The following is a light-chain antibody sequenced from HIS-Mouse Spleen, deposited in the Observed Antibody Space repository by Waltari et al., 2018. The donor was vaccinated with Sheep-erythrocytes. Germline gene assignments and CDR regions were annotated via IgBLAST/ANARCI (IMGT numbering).Light chain of an antibody. V-gene: IGKV1-39*01. Sequence: IQLSQSPSSLSASVGDRVTITCRASQSISSYLNCYQQKPGKAPKLLIYAASSLQSGVPSRFSGSGSGTDFTLTISSLQPEDFATYYCQQSYSTPQFTFGPGTKVDIK. CDR2: AAS. CDR3: QQSYSTPQFT. CDR1: QSISSY. J-gene: IGKJ3*01.